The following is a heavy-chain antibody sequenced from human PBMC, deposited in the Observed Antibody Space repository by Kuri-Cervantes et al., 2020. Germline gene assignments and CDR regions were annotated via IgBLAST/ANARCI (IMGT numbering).Heavy chain of an antibody. Sequence: ASVKVSCKASGYTFTGYYMHWVRQAPGQGLEWMGWINPNSGGTNYAQKFQGRVTITTDESTSTAYMELSSLRSEDTAVYYCARAMRFGEYRFDCWGQGTLVTVSS. D-gene: IGHD3-10*01. CDR3: ARAMRFGEYRFDC. CDR2: INPNSGGT. CDR1: GYTFTGYY. V-gene: IGHV1-2*02. J-gene: IGHJ4*02.